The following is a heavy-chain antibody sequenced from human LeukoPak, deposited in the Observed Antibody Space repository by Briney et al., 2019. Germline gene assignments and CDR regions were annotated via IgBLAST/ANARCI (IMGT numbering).Heavy chain of an antibody. CDR3: ARVIPPYESMPGVWFDP. J-gene: IGHJ5*02. CDR1: GGSISRYY. D-gene: IGHD2-2*01. V-gene: IGHV4-59*12. Sequence: SETLSLTCTVSGGSISRYYWSWIRQPPGKGLEWIGYIYDSENTNYNPSLKSRATISVDMSKNQFSLKLSSVTAADTAVYYCARVIPPYESMPGVWFDPWGQGTLVTVSS. CDR2: IYDSENT.